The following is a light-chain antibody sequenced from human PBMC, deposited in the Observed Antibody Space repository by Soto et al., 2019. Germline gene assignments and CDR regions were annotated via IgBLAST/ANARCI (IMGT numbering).Light chain of an antibody. CDR2: EGI. CDR1: SSDIGTYNL. CDR3: CSYAGSGTDNYV. Sequence: QSVLTQPASVSGSPGQSITISCTGPSSDIGTYNLVSWYQHYPGKAPKLMIYEGIKRPSGVSNRFSGSKSGNTAFLTISGLQAEDEADYYCCSYAGSGTDNYVFGSGTKVTVL. J-gene: IGLJ1*01. V-gene: IGLV2-23*01.